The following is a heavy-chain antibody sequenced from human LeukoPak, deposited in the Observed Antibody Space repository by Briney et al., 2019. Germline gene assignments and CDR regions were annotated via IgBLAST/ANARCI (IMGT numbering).Heavy chain of an antibody. CDR2: IYYSGST. V-gene: IGHV4-39*01. D-gene: IGHD5-12*01. J-gene: IGHJ4*02. CDR1: GGSISSSSYY. CDR3: ARHPVATIEVYFDY. Sequence: SETLSLTCTASGGSISSSSYYWGWIRQPPGKGLEWIGSIYYSGSTYYNPSLKSRVTISVDTSKNQFSPKLSSVTAADTAVYYCARHPVATIEVYFDYWGQGTLVTVSS.